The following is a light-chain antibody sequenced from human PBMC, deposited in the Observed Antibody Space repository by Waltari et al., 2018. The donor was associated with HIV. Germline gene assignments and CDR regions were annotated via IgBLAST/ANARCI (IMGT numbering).Light chain of an antibody. V-gene: IGKV3-20*01. CDR2: CSS. Sequence: EGVLTQSPGTLSLSPGERATVSCRASQTVSIKYFAWYQQIHGQAPRLLIYCSSSRSTGIPDRFSASGSGTDFTLTISRLEPEDFAVYYCQQCGNSPQDTFGQGTRLEI. CDR3: QQCGNSPQDT. CDR1: QTVSIKY. J-gene: IGKJ5*01.